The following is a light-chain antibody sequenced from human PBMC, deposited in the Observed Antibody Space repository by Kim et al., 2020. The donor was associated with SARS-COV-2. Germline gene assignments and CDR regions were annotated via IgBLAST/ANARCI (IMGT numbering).Light chain of an antibody. V-gene: IGLV3-21*04. Sequence: APGTADRITCGENNNGSKSVHWYQQKPGQAPVLVIYYDSDRPSGIPERFSGSNSGNTATLTISRVEAGDEADYYCQVWDSSSDHPVFGGGTQLTVL. CDR3: QVWDSSSDHPV. J-gene: IGLJ3*02. CDR1: NNGSKS. CDR2: YDS.